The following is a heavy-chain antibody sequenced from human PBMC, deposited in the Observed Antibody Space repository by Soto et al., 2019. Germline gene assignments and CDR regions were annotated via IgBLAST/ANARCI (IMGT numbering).Heavy chain of an antibody. V-gene: IGHV4-39*01. J-gene: IGHJ6*02. CDR3: TGGYREYDSRSGYSSEYYYYGMDV. CDR2: IYYSGST. Sequence: SETLSLTCTVSGGSISSSSYYWGWIRQPPGKGLEWIGSIYYSGSTDYNPSLKSRVTISVDTSKNQFSLKLSSVTAADTAVYYCTGGYREYDSRSGYSSEYYYYGMDVWGQGTTVTVSS. D-gene: IGHD3-3*01. CDR1: GGSISSSSYY.